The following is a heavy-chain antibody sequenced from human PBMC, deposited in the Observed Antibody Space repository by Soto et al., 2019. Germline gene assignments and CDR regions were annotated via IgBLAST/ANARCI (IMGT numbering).Heavy chain of an antibody. CDR1: GGSISSSSYY. Sequence: PSETLSLTCTVSGGSISSSSYYWGWIRQPPGKGLEWIGSIYYSGSTYYNPSLKSRVTISVDTSKNQFSLKLSSVTAADTAVYYCASHYYGSGSYYNYYYGMDVWGQGTTVT. D-gene: IGHD3-10*01. CDR3: ASHYYGSGSYYNYYYGMDV. V-gene: IGHV4-39*01. CDR2: IYYSGST. J-gene: IGHJ6*02.